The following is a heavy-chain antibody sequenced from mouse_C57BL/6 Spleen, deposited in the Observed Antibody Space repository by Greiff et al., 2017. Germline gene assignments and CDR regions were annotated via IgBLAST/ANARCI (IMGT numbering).Heavy chain of an antibody. V-gene: IGHV1-54*01. CDR3: AREIYYYGSSPFAY. Sequence: QVQLQQSGAELVRPGTSVKVSCKASGYAFTNYLIEWVKQRPGQGLEWIGVINPGSGGTNYNEKFKGKATLTADKSSSTAYMQLSSLTSEDSAVYFCAREIYYYGSSPFAYWGQGTLVTVSA. CDR1: GYAFTNYL. J-gene: IGHJ3*01. CDR2: INPGSGGT. D-gene: IGHD1-1*01.